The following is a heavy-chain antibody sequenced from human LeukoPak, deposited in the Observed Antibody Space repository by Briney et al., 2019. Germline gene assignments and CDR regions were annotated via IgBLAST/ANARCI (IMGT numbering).Heavy chain of an antibody. J-gene: IGHJ4*02. D-gene: IGHD1-26*01. CDR3: ARHRWELPFDY. CDR1: GGSISSYY. Sequence: PSETLSLTCTVSGGSISSYYWSWIRQPPGKGLEWIGYIYYSGSINYNPSLKSRVTISVDTSKNQFSLKLSSVTAADTAVYYCARHRWELPFDYWGQGTLVTVSS. V-gene: IGHV4-59*08. CDR2: IYYSGSI.